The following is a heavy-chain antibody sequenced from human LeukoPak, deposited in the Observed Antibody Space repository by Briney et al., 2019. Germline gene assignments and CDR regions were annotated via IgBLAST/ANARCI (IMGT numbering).Heavy chain of an antibody. CDR2: IYYSGST. CDR1: GDSISSGNYY. CDR3: ARTCTGGSCYLAP. D-gene: IGHD2-15*01. J-gene: IGHJ5*02. V-gene: IGHV4-30-4*08. Sequence: SQTLSLXCTVSGDSISSGNYYWSWIRQPPGKGLEWIGYIYYSGSTYYNSSLKSRVTISIDTSKNQFSLSLSSVTAADTAVYYFARTCTGGSCYLAPWGQGTLVTVSS.